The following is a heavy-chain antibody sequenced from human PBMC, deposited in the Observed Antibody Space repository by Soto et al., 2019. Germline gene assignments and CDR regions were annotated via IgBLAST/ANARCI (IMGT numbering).Heavy chain of an antibody. CDR3: ARQGYYGSGSYYKFRWFDT. Sequence: SETLSLTCTVSGGSISTGSYFWCWIRQPPGKGLEWIASIYYSGSTYYNPSLKSRVTIFVDTSKNQFSLKLSSVTAADTALYYCARQGYYGSGSYYKFRWFDTWGQGTLVT. CDR2: IYYSGST. J-gene: IGHJ5*02. D-gene: IGHD3-10*01. CDR1: GGSISTGSYF. V-gene: IGHV4-39*01.